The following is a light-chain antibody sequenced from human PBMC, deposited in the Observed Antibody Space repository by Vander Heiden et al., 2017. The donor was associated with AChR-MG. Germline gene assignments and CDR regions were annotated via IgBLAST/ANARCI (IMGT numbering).Light chain of an antibody. CDR2: DAS. V-gene: IGKV1-33*01. Sequence: DIQMTHSPSSLSASVGDRVTITCQASQDISNYLNWYQQKPGKAPKLLIYDASKLETGVPSRFSGSGSGTDFTFTISSLQPEDIATYYCQQYDNLLFTFGPGTKVDIK. J-gene: IGKJ3*01. CDR1: QDISNY. CDR3: QQYDNLLFT.